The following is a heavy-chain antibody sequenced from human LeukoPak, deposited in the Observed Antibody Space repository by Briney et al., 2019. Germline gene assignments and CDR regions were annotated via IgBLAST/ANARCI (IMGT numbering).Heavy chain of an antibody. CDR1: GFTFSNYG. V-gene: IGHV3-30*03. CDR3: ARPPHSCSSTSCYSQY. J-gene: IGHJ4*02. D-gene: IGHD2-2*02. Sequence: GGSLRLSCAASGFTFSNYGMYWVRQAPGEGLEWVAIISYDGSNKYYADSVKGRFTISRDNSKNTLYLQMNSLRAEDTAVYFCARPPHSCSSTSCYSQYWGQGTLVTVSP. CDR2: ISYDGSNK.